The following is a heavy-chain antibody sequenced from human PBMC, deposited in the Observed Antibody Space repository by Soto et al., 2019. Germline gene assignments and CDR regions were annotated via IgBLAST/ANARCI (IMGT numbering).Heavy chain of an antibody. Sequence: ASVKVSCKTSGCSFTTYGLSWVRQAPGRGLEWVGWISGYNGNTNYAQKFQGTVILTTDTPTTTGYMEIKSLSSDDTAVYYCVRDIYYSHSSRPTPFEYPGQGTLLTVSS. CDR3: VRDIYYSHSSRPTPFEY. D-gene: IGHD6-19*01. CDR1: GCSFTTYG. J-gene: IGHJ4*02. CDR2: ISGYNGNT. V-gene: IGHV1-18*01.